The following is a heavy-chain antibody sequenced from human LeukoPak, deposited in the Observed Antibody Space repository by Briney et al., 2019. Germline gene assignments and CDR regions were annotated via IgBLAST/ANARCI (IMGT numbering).Heavy chain of an antibody. CDR1: GYIYTREA. J-gene: IGHJ4*02. CDR2: ISAYNGDT. D-gene: IGHD3-22*01. V-gene: IGHV1-18*01. Sequence: ASVKVSCKAFGYIYTREAIGWVRQAPGQGLEWMGWISAYNGDTKYADKFQDRFAMTTDPDRDTAYMELRSLRSDDTAVYYCARTTEDYYDSSGYGRHFDYWGQGTLVTVSS. CDR3: ARTTEDYYDSSGYGRHFDY.